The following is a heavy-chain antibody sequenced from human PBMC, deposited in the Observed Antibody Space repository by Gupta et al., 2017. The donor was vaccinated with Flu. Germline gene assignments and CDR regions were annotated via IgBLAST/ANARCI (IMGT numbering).Heavy chain of an antibody. V-gene: IGHV1-2*02. CDR2: INPNTGDT. D-gene: IGHD6-19*01. CDR3: ARDKRGGSGWFVFDY. Sequence: QAPGHVLEWMGGINPNTGDTNSGQKFQGRVTMTRDTSISTAYMELSRLKSYDTAVYYCARDKRGGSGWFVFDYWGQGTLVSVSS. J-gene: IGHJ4*02.